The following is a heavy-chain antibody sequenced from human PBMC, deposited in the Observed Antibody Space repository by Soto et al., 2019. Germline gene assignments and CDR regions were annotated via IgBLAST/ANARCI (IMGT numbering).Heavy chain of an antibody. CDR1: GFTFISHG. Sequence: GGSLRLSCTASGFTFISHGMTWVRQAPGKGLEWVSGLSDSGDSTYYADSVKGRFTISRDNSMNTLYLQMNTLRAEDTAVYYCAKVSSSWYSGFFDLWGQGTLVTAPQ. CDR2: LSDSGDST. J-gene: IGHJ4*02. V-gene: IGHV3-23*01. CDR3: AKVSSSWYSGFFDL. D-gene: IGHD6-13*01.